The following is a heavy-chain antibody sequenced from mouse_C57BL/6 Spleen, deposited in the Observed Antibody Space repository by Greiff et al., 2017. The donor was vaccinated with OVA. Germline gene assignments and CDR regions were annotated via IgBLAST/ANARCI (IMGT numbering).Heavy chain of an antibody. CDR2: IDPSDSET. V-gene: IGHV1-52*01. Sequence: VQLQQPGAELVRPGSSVKLSCKASGYTFTSYWIHWVKQRPIQGLEWIGNIDPSDSETHYNQKFKDKATLTVDKSSSTAYMQLSSLTSEDSAVYYCARSGDYGNSYYFDYWGQGTTLTVSS. D-gene: IGHD2-1*01. CDR3: ARSGDYGNSYYFDY. CDR1: GYTFTSYW. J-gene: IGHJ2*01.